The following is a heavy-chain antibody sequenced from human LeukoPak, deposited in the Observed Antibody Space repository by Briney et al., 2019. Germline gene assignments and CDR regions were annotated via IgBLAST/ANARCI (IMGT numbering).Heavy chain of an antibody. CDR3: ARVGAVEGTAMGTDY. CDR2: INPSGGST. V-gene: IGHV1-46*01. D-gene: IGHD5-18*01. Sequence: ASVKVSCKASGYTFTSYYMHWVRQAPGQGLEWMGIINPSGGSTSYAQKFQGRVTMTRDTSTSTVYMELSSLRSEGTAVYYCARVGAVEGTAMGTDYWGQGTLVTVSS. CDR1: GYTFTSYY. J-gene: IGHJ4*02.